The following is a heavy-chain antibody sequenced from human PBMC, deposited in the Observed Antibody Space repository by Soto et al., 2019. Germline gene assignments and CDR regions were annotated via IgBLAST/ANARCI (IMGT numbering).Heavy chain of an antibody. Sequence: LSLTCTVSGGSISSYYWSWIRQPPGKGLEWIGYIYYSGSTNYNPSLKSRVTISVDTSKNQFSLKLSSVTAADTAVYYCARDVVEEGWFGPWGQGTLVTVSS. CDR3: ARDVVEEGWFGP. V-gene: IGHV4-59*01. J-gene: IGHJ5*02. CDR1: GGSISSYY. D-gene: IGHD2-15*01. CDR2: IYYSGST.